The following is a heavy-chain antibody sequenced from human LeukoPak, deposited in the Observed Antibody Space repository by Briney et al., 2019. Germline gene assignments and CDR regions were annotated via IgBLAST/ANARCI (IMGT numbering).Heavy chain of an antibody. Sequence: GGSLRLSCAASGFIFSSYSMSWVRQAPGKGLEWVAVISYDGSNKYYADSVKGRFTISRDNSKNTLYLQMNSLRAEDTAVYYCARVSPTGIAAALDYWGQGTLVTVSS. V-gene: IGHV3-30-3*01. CDR2: ISYDGSNK. J-gene: IGHJ4*02. CDR1: GFIFSSYS. CDR3: ARVSPTGIAAALDY. D-gene: IGHD6-13*01.